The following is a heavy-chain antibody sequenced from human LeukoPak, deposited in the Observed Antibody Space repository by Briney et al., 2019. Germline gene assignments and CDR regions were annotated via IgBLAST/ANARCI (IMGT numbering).Heavy chain of an antibody. CDR2: IYTSGST. CDR1: GASLSNYY. V-gene: IGHV4-4*07. CDR3: ARETYYYDSSGIYYYYYYMDV. Sequence: SETLSLTCTVSGASLSNYYWSWIRQPAGKGLELIGRIYTSGSTNYNPSFKSRVTMSVDTSKNQFSLKLSSVTAADTAVYYCARETYYYDSSGIYYYYYYMDVWGKGTTVTVSS. D-gene: IGHD3-22*01. J-gene: IGHJ6*03.